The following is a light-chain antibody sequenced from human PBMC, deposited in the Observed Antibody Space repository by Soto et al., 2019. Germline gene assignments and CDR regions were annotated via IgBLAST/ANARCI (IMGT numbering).Light chain of an antibody. CDR1: QSVASN. Sequence: EIVMTQSPASLSVSPGDGATLSCRASQSVASNESWYQQKPGQGPRLLIHGASTRAVGVPARFSGSGSGTDFSLTISSMQSEDFAVYYCQQYHNWPPQYTFGQGTKLQI. CDR3: QQYHNWPPQYT. CDR2: GAS. V-gene: IGKV3-15*01. J-gene: IGKJ2*01.